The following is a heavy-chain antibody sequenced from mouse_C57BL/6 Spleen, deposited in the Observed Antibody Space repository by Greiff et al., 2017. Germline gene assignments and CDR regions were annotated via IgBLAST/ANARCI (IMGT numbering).Heavy chain of an antibody. CDR1: GFTFSSYG. CDR2: IISGGSYT. D-gene: IGHD1-1*01. Sequence: EVKLVESGGDLVKPGGSLKLSCAASGFTFSSYGMSWVRQTPDQRLEWIATIISGGSYTYYHDSVKGRFTISRDNAKNTLYLQLSSLKSEDTAMYYCARDYCGSSPLYAMDYWGQGTSVTVSS. V-gene: IGHV5-6*02. CDR3: ARDYCGSSPLYAMDY. J-gene: IGHJ4*01.